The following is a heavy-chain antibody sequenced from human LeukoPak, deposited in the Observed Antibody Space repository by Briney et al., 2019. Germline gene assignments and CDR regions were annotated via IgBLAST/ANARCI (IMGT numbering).Heavy chain of an antibody. CDR1: GYTFVAYG. CDR2: ISAYNGNT. CDR3: AREFGSDHFPPEGIDAFDI. J-gene: IGHJ3*02. V-gene: IGHV1-18*01. Sequence: ASVTVSXKASGYTFVAYGISWVRQAPGQGLEWMGWISAYNGNTNYAQKFQGRVTMTTDTSTSTAYMELSRLRSDDTAVYYCAREFGSDHFPPEGIDAFDIWGQGQWSPSLQ. D-gene: IGHD3-10*01.